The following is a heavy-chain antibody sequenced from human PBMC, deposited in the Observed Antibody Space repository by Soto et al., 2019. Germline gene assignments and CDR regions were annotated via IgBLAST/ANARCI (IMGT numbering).Heavy chain of an antibody. CDR3: ARVSGDAYNPFDY. J-gene: IGHJ4*02. Sequence: QVQLQESGPGLVKPSETLSLTCTVSGGSISSYYWSWIRQPPGKGLEWIGYIYYSGSTNYNPSLKTRFTISVDTPKNQFSLKLSSVTAADTAVFYCARVSGDAYNPFDYWGQGTLVTVSS. CDR2: IYYSGST. D-gene: IGHD2-21*01. V-gene: IGHV4-59*01. CDR1: GGSISSYY.